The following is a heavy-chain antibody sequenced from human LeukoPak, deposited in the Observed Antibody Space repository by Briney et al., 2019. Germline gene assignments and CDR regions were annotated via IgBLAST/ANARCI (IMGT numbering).Heavy chain of an antibody. J-gene: IGHJ4*02. CDR1: GGSFSGYF. Sequence: SETLSLTCGAYGGSFSGYFWSWIRQSPGKRLEWIGEINSRGSTNDNPSLKSRVTTSVDTSRNQFSLKLSSVTAADTAVYYCARLLGGRGYYFDYWGQGTLVTVSS. V-gene: IGHV4-34*01. CDR3: ARLLGGRGYYFDY. CDR2: INSRGST. D-gene: IGHD1-26*01.